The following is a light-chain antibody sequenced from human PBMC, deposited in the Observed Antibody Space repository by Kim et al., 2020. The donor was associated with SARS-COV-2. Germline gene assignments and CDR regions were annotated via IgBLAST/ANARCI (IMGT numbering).Light chain of an antibody. J-gene: IGKJ4*01. CDR1: QSISSW. CDR3: QQSNSYSLT. V-gene: IGKV1-5*03. Sequence: DIQMTQSPSTPSASVGDRVTITCRASQSISSWLAWYQQKPGKAPKLLIYKASSLEGGVPSRFSGSGSGTEFTLTISSLQPDDFATYYCQQSNSYSLTFGGGTKVDIK. CDR2: KAS.